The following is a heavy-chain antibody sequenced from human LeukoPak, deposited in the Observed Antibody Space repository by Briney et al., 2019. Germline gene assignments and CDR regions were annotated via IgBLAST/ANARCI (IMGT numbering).Heavy chain of an antibody. CDR2: ISGSGGST. CDR3: AKAKYSGSSPFDY. J-gene: IGHJ4*02. Sequence: GGPLRLSCAASGFTFSSYAMNWVRQAPGKGLEWVSTISGSGGSTYYADSVKGRFTISRDNSKNTLYLQMNSLRAEDTAVYYCAKAKYSGSSPFDYWGQGTLVTVSS. CDR1: GFTFSSYA. V-gene: IGHV3-23*01. D-gene: IGHD1-26*01.